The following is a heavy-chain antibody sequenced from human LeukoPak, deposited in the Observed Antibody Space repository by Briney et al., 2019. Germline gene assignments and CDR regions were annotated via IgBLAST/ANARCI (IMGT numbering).Heavy chain of an antibody. J-gene: IGHJ6*02. Sequence: GGSLRLSCAASGFTFDDYAMHWVRQAPGKGLEYVSGISSNGGSTTLANSVKGRFTISRDNSKNTLYLQMGSLRPEDMAVYYCARGSGTHYYHYSMDVWGQGTTVIVSS. D-gene: IGHD3-10*01. CDR3: ARGSGTHYYHYSMDV. CDR1: GFTFDDYA. CDR2: ISSNGGST. V-gene: IGHV3-64*01.